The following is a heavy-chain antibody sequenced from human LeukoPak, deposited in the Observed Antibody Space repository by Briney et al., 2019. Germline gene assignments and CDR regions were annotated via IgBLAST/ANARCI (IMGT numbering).Heavy chain of an antibody. D-gene: IGHD2-21*02. Sequence: SETLSLTCTVSGGSISSYYWSWIRQPPGKGLEWIGYIYSSGSTNYNPSLKSRITISVDTSKNQFSLKLSSVTAADTAVYYCARFAYCGGHCWYYFDYWGQGSLVTVSS. CDR3: ARFAYCGGHCWYYFDY. CDR2: IYSSGST. CDR1: GGSISSYY. V-gene: IGHV4-59*01. J-gene: IGHJ4*02.